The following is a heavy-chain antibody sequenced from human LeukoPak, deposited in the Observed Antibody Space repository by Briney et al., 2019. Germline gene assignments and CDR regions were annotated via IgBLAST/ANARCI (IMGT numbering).Heavy chain of an antibody. CDR3: AKALLSGWLLGNWFDP. V-gene: IGHV3-23*01. Sequence: GGSLRLSCAASGFTFSSYAMTWVRQAPGKGLEWVSAISGSGGSTYYADSVKGRFTISRDNSKNTLYLQMNSLRAEDTAVYYCAKALLSGWLLGNWFDPWGQGTLVTVSS. J-gene: IGHJ5*02. CDR2: ISGSGGST. D-gene: IGHD3-22*01. CDR1: GFTFSSYA.